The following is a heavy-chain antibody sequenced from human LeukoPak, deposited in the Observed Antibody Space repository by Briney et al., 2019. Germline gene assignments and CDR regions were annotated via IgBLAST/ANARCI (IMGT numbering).Heavy chain of an antibody. J-gene: IGHJ4*02. CDR2: ISASGGST. Sequence: PGGSLRLSCAASGFTFSSFATSWVRQAPGKGLEWVSGISASGGSTYYADSVKGRFTIARDNSKNTLYLQMNSLRAEDTAVYYCAKGNCRGTSCYSDYWGQGTLVTVSS. CDR3: AKGNCRGTSCYSDY. CDR1: GFTFSSFA. D-gene: IGHD2-2*02. V-gene: IGHV3-23*01.